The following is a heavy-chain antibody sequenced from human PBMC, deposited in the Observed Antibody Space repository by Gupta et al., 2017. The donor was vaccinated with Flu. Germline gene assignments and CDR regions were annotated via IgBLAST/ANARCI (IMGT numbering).Heavy chain of an antibody. CDR2: INSETGAT. Sequence: VQSGTEVKKPGASVKVSCEASGYSFPTYYIHWVRQAPGQGLEWMGWINSETGATLFAPTFKGSVTMTTDTSINTVYMQVTSLTSDDTAVYYCAKGLWFGRLDVWGQGTLVTVSS. CDR1: GYSFPTYY. V-gene: IGHV1-2*02. J-gene: IGHJ4*02. D-gene: IGHD3-10*01. CDR3: AKGLWFGRLDV.